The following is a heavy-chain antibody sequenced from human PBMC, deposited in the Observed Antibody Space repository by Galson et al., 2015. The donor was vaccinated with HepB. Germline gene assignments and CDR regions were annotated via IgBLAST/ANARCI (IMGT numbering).Heavy chain of an antibody. CDR2: IYWDDDK. CDR3: AHREIGNNYGTFDY. CDR1: GFSLSSSGVG. V-gene: IGHV2-5*02. Sequence: PALVKPTQTLTLTCTFSGFSLSSSGVGVGWIRQPPGKALEWLALIYWDDDKRFSPSLKSRLTITKDTSKNQVVLTLTNMDPVDTATYFCAHREIGNNYGTFDYWGHGTLVTVSS. J-gene: IGHJ4*01. D-gene: IGHD5-18*01.